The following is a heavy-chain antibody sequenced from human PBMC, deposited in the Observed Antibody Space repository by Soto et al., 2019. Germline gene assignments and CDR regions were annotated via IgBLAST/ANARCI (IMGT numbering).Heavy chain of an antibody. Sequence: GESLKISCKGAGYSFTSYWIGCVRQMPGKGLEWMGIIYPGDSDTRYSPSFQGQVTISADKSISTAYLQWSSLKASDTAMYYCARHHTRGGYCSSTSCQKRNYYYYGMDVWGQGTTVTVSS. CDR2: IYPGDSDT. CDR3: ARHHTRGGYCSSTSCQKRNYYYYGMDV. V-gene: IGHV5-51*01. D-gene: IGHD2-2*01. J-gene: IGHJ6*02. CDR1: GYSFTSYW.